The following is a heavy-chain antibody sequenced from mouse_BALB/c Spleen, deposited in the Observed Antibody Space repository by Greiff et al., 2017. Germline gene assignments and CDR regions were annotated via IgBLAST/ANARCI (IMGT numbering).Heavy chain of an antibody. J-gene: IGHJ4*01. CDR2: INPSTGYT. D-gene: IGHD2-3*01. CDR1: GYTFTSYW. Sequence: QVQLQQSGAELAKPGASVKMSCKASGYTFTSYWMHWVKQRPGQGLEWIGYINPSTGYTEYNQKFKDKATLTADKSSSTAYMQLSSLTSEDSAVYYCARGDDGYYDYAMDYWGQGTSVTVSS. V-gene: IGHV1-7*01. CDR3: ARGDDGYYDYAMDY.